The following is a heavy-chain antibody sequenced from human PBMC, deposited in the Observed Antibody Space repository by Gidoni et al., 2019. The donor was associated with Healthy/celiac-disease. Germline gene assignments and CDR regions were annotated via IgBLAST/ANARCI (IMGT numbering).Heavy chain of an antibody. CDR2: TYYRSKWYN. CDR1: GDSVSSNSAA. V-gene: IGHV6-1*01. D-gene: IGHD3-22*01. Sequence: QVQLQQSGPGLVKPSQTLSLTCAISGDSVSSNSAAWNWIRQSPSRGLEWLGRTYYRSKWYNDYAVSVKSRITINPDTSKNQFSLQLNSVTPEDTAVYYCARGAGHYYDSSGLINWFDPWGQGTLVTVSS. J-gene: IGHJ5*02. CDR3: ARGAGHYYDSSGLINWFDP.